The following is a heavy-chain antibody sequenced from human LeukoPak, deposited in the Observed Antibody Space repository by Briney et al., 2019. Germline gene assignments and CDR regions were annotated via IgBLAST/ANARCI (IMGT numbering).Heavy chain of an antibody. CDR2: ISGSGGST. Sequence: GGSLRLSCAASGFTFSSYAMSWVRQAPGKGLEWVPAISGSGGSTYYADSVKGRFTISRDNSKNTLYLQMNSLRAEDTAVYYCAPRPVASPLFDYWGQGTLVTVSS. CDR3: APRPVASPLFDY. D-gene: IGHD6-6*01. J-gene: IGHJ4*02. V-gene: IGHV3-23*01. CDR1: GFTFSSYA.